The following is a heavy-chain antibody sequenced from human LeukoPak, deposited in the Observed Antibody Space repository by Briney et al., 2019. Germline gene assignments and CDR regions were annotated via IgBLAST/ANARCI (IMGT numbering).Heavy chain of an antibody. D-gene: IGHD5-24*01. J-gene: IGHJ4*02. Sequence: GESLRISCKGSGYSFTSYWISWVRQMPGKGLEWMGIIYPGDSDTRYSPSFQGQVTISADKSISTAYLQWSSLKASDTAMYYCARHGGLRRDGYNGDLDYWGQGTLVTVSS. CDR3: ARHGGLRRDGYNGDLDY. V-gene: IGHV5-51*01. CDR1: GYSFTSYW. CDR2: IYPGDSDT.